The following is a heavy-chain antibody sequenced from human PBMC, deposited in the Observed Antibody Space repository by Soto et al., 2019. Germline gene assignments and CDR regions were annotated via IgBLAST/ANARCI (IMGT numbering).Heavy chain of an antibody. V-gene: IGHV2-5*02. Sequence: QITLKEAGPPLVNPTQTLTLTCTFSGFPLTTDDVGVGWIRQFLGKALDWLAVVYWDDDKRYSPSLKSRLTITKDTSKNQVFLTMSNMDPVDTATYYCAHTRYSSSSFDYWGQGTLVTVS. J-gene: IGHJ4*02. CDR2: VYWDDDK. D-gene: IGHD6-6*01. CDR3: AHTRYSSSSFDY. CDR1: GFPLTTDDVG.